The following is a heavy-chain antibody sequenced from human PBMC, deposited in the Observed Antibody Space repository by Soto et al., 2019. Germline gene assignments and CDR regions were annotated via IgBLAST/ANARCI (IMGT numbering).Heavy chain of an antibody. Sequence: QLQLQESGPGLVKPSETLSLTCTVSDGSISSTTYYWGWIRQPPGKGLEWIGTIYFSGSTYYNPSLKCRVSISVDTSKNQVSLRLSSVTAADAAVYYCARHYTYYYGSGDRGYFDYWGQGSLVTVSS. D-gene: IGHD3-10*01. CDR2: IYFSGST. V-gene: IGHV4-39*01. J-gene: IGHJ4*02. CDR3: ARHYTYYYGSGDRGYFDY. CDR1: DGSISSTTYY.